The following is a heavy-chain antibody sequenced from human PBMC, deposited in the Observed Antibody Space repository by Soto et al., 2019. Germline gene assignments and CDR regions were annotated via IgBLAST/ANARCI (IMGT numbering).Heavy chain of an antibody. Sequence: QVQLVESGGGVVQPGRSLRLSCAASGFTFSTYGMHWVRQAPVKGLEWVAVIWYDGSNEYYADSVKGRLAISRDNSKNTRYLQMNGLRAEDTAVYHCEIEPGIALAGTLFDYWGQGTLVTVS. CDR3: EIEPGIALAGTLFDY. V-gene: IGHV3-33*01. CDR2: IWYDGSNE. D-gene: IGHD6-19*01. J-gene: IGHJ4*02. CDR1: GFTFSTYG.